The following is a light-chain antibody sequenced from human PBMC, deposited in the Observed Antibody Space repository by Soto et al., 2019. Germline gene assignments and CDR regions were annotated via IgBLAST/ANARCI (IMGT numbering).Light chain of an antibody. CDR2: TAS. J-gene: IGKJ5*01. V-gene: IGKV1-16*01. CDR1: HDIGNY. CDR3: QQYHSYPIT. Sequence: IQLTHSPSALSASVGGRVTVTHLASHDIGNYLNWFQQVPGKAPKLLIYTASTSQFGVPSRFVGSGSGTDFTLTISSLQPEDFATYYCQQYHSYPITFGQGTRLEI.